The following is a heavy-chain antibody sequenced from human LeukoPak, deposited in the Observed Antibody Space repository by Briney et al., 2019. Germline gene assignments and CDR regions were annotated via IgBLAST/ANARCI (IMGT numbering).Heavy chain of an antibody. J-gene: IGHJ6*03. D-gene: IGHD1-1*01. V-gene: IGHV3-21*01. CDR3: ARDISPYLEPYYMDV. CDR1: GFTFSSYS. Sequence: GGSLRLSCAASGFTFSSYSMNWVRQAPGKGLEWVSSISSSSSYIYYADSVKGRFTISRDNAKNSLYLQMNSLRAEDTAVYYCARDISPYLEPYYMDVWGKGTTVTISS. CDR2: ISSSSSYI.